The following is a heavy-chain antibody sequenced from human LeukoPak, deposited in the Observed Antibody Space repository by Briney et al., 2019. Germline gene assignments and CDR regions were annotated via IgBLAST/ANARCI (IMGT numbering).Heavy chain of an antibody. D-gene: IGHD5-18*01. V-gene: IGHV3-30-3*01. CDR2: ISYDGSNK. Sequence: AVISYDGSNKYYADSVKGRFTISRDNSKMYLQMNSLRAEDTAVYYCARTGDSAMVFDAFDIWGQGTMVTVSS. CDR3: ARTGDSAMVFDAFDI. J-gene: IGHJ3*02.